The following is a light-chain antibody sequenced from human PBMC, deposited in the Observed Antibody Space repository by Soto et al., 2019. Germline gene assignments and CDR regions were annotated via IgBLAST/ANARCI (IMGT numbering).Light chain of an antibody. Sequence: QSVLTQPPSASGTPGQRVTISCSGSSSNIGSNYVYWYQHLPGTAPKLLIYRNNQRPSGVPDRFSGSKSGPSASLAISGLRSEDEADYYCAAWDDSLSGHVVFGGGTKVTVL. J-gene: IGLJ2*01. CDR2: RNN. CDR3: AAWDDSLSGHVV. V-gene: IGLV1-47*01. CDR1: SSNIGSNY.